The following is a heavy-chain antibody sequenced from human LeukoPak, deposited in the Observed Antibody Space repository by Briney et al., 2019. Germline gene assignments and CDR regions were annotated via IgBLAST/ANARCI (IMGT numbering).Heavy chain of an antibody. D-gene: IGHD4-11*01. J-gene: IGHJ6*04. CDR2: ISYDGSNK. CDR3: ANSVANYYYYGMDV. Sequence: PGRSLRLSCAASGFTFSSYGMHWVRQAPGKGLEWVAVISYDGSNKYYADSVKGRFTISKDNSKNTLYLQMNSLRAEDTAVYYCANSVANYYYYGMDVWGKGTTVTVSS. CDR1: GFTFSSYG. V-gene: IGHV3-30*18.